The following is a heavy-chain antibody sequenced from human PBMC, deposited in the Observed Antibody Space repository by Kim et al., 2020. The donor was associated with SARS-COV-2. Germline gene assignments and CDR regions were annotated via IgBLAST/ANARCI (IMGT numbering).Heavy chain of an antibody. CDR1: GFTFSTYS. Sequence: GGSLRLSCAASGFTFSTYSMNWVRQAPGKGLEWVSAIDISSTYIYYADPVKGRFTISRDNAKNSLYLQMNSLRAEDTAVYYCARVVLGDYYCMDVWGQGTMVTVSS. CDR2: IDISSTYI. J-gene: IGHJ6*02. CDR3: ARVVLGDYYCMDV. D-gene: IGHD4-17*01. V-gene: IGHV3-21*01.